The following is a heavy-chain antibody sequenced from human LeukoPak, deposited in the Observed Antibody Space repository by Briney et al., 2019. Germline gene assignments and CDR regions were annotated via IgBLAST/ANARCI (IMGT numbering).Heavy chain of an antibody. CDR1: GGTFSSYT. CDR2: IIPILGIA. V-gene: IGHV1-69*04. CDR3: ARDSGNDLRFLEWGMFG. J-gene: IGHJ4*02. Sequence: GASVKVSCKASGGTFSSYTISWVRQAPGQGLGWMGRIIPILGIANYAQKFQGRVTITADKSTSTAYMELSSLRSEDTAVYYCARDSGNDLRFLEWGMFGWGQGTLVTVSS. D-gene: IGHD3-3*01.